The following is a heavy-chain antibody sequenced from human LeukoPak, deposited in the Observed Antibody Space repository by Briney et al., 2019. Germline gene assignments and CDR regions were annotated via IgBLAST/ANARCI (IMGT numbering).Heavy chain of an antibody. J-gene: IGHJ1*01. CDR2: VSYDESKI. CDR1: GFSFTNYA. D-gene: IGHD6-25*01. V-gene: IGHV3-30*03. Sequence: GGSLRLSCTGSGFSFTNYAMHWVRQAPGEGLEWVAVVSYDESKIYYADSVKGRFTISRDLSTNTLYLQMNSLTTEDTAMYFCARRPVAAEYFQHWGQGTLATVSS. CDR3: ARRPVAAEYFQH.